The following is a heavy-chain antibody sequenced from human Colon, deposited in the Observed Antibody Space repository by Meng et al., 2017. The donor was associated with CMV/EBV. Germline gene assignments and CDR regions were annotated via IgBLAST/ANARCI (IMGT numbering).Heavy chain of an antibody. CDR3: ASPWGIAARGGDY. CDR1: GFTFTSHA. J-gene: IGHJ4*02. V-gene: IGHV3-30*14. Sequence: GESLKISCAASGFTFTSHAMLWIRQAPGKGLEWVALIAYDGSNKYYADSVKGRFTISRDNSKNTLYLQMNSLRAEDTAVYYCASPWGIAARGGDYWGQGTLVTVSS. CDR2: IAYDGSNK. D-gene: IGHD6-6*01.